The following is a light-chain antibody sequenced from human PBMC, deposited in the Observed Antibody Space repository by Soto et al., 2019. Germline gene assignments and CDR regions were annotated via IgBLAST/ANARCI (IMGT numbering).Light chain of an antibody. Sequence: QSALTQPASVSGSPGQSITISCTGTSSDIGGYNYVSWYQQHPGKAPKLIIYEVTNRPSGVSYRFSGSKFDNTASLTIFGLQAEDEADYYCSSFSSTNRLLFGGGTQLTVL. CDR2: EVT. CDR1: SSDIGGYNY. CDR3: SSFSSTNRLL. J-gene: IGLJ3*02. V-gene: IGLV2-14*01.